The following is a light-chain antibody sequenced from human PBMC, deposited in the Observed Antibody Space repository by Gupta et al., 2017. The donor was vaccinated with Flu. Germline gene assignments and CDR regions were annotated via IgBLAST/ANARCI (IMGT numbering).Light chain of an antibody. CDR3: QKRSNWPLT. J-gene: IGKJ3*01. CDR2: DAS. V-gene: IGKV3-11*01. CDR1: QSVSSY. Sequence: EIVFTQSPATLSLSPGERATLPCRASQSVSSYLAWYQQKPGKAPRLLIYDASNRATGIPARFSGSGSGTDFTLTISSLEPEDFAVYYCQKRSNWPLTFGPGTKVDIK.